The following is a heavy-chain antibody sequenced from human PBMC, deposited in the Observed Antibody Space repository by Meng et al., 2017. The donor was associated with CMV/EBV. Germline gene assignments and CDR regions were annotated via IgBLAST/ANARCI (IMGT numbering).Heavy chain of an antibody. Sequence: GSLRLSCTVSGGSVSSGSYYWSWIRQPPGKGLEWIGYIYYSGSTNYNPSLKSRVTISVDTSKNQFSLKLSSVTAADTAVYYCARDQGYCSSTSYLEGAFDIWGQGTMVTVSS. V-gene: IGHV4-61*01. CDR3: ARDQGYCSSTSYLEGAFDI. CDR2: IYYSGST. D-gene: IGHD2-2*01. CDR1: GGSVSSGSYY. J-gene: IGHJ3*02.